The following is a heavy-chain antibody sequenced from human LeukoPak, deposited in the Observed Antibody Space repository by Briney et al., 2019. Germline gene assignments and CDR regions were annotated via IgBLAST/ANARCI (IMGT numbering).Heavy chain of an antibody. D-gene: IGHD2-2*02. V-gene: IGHV3-74*01. CDR3: ARRAVPAAISYYFDY. CDR2: INTDGSST. Sequence: PGGSLRLSCAASGYTFSNSALNWVRQAPGKGLVWVSRINTDGSSTSYADSVKGRFPISRDNAKNTLYLQMNSLRAEDTAVYYCARRAVPAAISYYFDYWGQGTLVTVSS. CDR1: GYTFSNSA. J-gene: IGHJ4*02.